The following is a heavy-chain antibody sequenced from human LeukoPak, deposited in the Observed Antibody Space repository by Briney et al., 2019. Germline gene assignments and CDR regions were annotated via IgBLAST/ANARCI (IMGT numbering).Heavy chain of an antibody. J-gene: IGHJ4*02. CDR1: GGSISISSYY. Sequence: SETLSLTCTVSGGSISISSYYWGWIRQPPGRGLEWIGSIYYSGSTYYNPSLKSRVTISVDTSKNQFSLKLSSVTAADTAVYYCARRRRITIFGVVITSFDYWGQGTLVTVSS. D-gene: IGHD3-3*01. CDR3: ARRRRITIFGVVITSFDY. CDR2: IYYSGST. V-gene: IGHV4-39*01.